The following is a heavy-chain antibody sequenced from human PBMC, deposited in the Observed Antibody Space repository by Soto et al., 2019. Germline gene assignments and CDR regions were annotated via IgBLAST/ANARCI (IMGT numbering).Heavy chain of an antibody. D-gene: IGHD5-12*01. CDR1: GGSISSSSYY. V-gene: IGHV4-39*07. J-gene: IGHJ4*02. CDR3: ARDLRGYGNFDY. Sequence: PSETLSLTCTVSGGSISSSSYYWGWIRQPPGKGLEWIGSIYYGGTTYYNPSLKSRVTISVDTSKNQFSLKLSSVTAADTAVYYCARDLRGYGNFDYWGQGTLVTVSS. CDR2: IYYGGTT.